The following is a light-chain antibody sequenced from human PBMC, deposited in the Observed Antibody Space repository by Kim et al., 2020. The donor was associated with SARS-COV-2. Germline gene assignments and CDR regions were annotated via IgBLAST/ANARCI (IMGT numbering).Light chain of an antibody. V-gene: IGLV6-57*03. J-gene: IGLJ2*01. CDR3: QSYNRDNVL. Sequence: GKAVTISCTRSSGSIDDNYVQWYQQRPGGVPTTVIYEDDQRPSGVSDRFSGSIDNSSNSASLTISGLRTEDEADYYCQSYNRDNVLFGGGTQLPS. CDR2: EDD. CDR1: SGSIDDNY.